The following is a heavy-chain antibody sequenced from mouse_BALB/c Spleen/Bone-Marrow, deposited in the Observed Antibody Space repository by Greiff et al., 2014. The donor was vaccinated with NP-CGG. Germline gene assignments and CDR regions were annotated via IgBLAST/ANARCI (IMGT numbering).Heavy chain of an antibody. CDR1: GFPFSSYG. J-gene: IGHJ2*01. CDR3: ARGNYGNYVDYFDY. D-gene: IGHD2-1*01. CDR2: INSNGGST. Sequence: EVKLVESGGGLVQPGGSLKLSCAASGFPFSSYGLSWVRQPPDKRLGLVASINSNGGSTYYPDSVKGRFTISRDNAKNTLSLQMSSLKSEDTAMYYCARGNYGNYVDYFDYWGQGTTLTVSS. V-gene: IGHV5-6-3*01.